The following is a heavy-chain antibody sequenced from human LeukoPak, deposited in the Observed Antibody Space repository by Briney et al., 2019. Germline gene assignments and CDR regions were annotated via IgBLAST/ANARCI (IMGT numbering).Heavy chain of an antibody. J-gene: IGHJ3*02. CDR3: ARDYYDSSGYHAFDI. CDR1: GFTFSSYA. CDR2: ISYDGSNK. V-gene: IGHV3-30-3*01. Sequence: GGSLRLSCAASGFTFSSYAMHWVREAPDKGLEWVAVISYDGSNKSYAESVKGRFTISRDNSKNTLHRQMNSLSAEDTAVYYCARDYYDSSGYHAFDIWGQGRMVTVSS. D-gene: IGHD3-22*01.